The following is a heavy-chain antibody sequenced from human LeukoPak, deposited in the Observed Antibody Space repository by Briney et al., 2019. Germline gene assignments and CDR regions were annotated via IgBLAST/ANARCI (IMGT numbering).Heavy chain of an antibody. Sequence: ASVKVSCKVSGYTLTELSMHWVRQAPGKGLGWVGGFDPEDGETIYAQKFQGRVTMTKDTSTDTAYMEMSSLRSEDTAVYYCAKDDSSGWLWGQGTLVTVSS. CDR1: GYTLTELS. CDR2: FDPEDGET. CDR3: AKDDSSGWL. V-gene: IGHV1-24*01. D-gene: IGHD6-25*01. J-gene: IGHJ4*02.